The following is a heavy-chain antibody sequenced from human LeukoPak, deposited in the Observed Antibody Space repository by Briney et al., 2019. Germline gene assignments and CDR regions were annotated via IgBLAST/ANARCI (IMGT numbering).Heavy chain of an antibody. J-gene: IGHJ4*02. V-gene: IGHV1-2*02. Sequence: ASVKVSCKASGYTFTGYYMHWVRQAPGQGLEWMGWINPNSGGTNYAQKFQGRVTMTRATSISTAYMELSRLTSDDTAVYYCATYSGSNTSDSGYWGQGTLVTVSS. CDR2: INPNSGGT. CDR1: GYTFTGYY. CDR3: ATYSGSNTSDSGY. D-gene: IGHD1-26*01.